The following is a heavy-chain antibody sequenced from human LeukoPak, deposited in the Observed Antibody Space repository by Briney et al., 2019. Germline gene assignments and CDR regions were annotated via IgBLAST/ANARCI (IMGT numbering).Heavy chain of an antibody. V-gene: IGHV4-59*08. CDR3: ARQGINAFDI. CDR1: GGSISSHY. Sequence: SETLPLTCTVSGGSISSHYWSWIRQPPGKGLEWIAYIYYTGTRNYNPSLKSRVTISVDTSKNQISLRLSSVTAADTAVYYCARQGINAFDIWGQGTLVTVSS. CDR2: IYYTGTR. D-gene: IGHD3-16*01. J-gene: IGHJ3*02.